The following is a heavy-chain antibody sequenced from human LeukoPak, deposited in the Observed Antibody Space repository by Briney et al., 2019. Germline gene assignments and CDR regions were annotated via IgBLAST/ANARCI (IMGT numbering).Heavy chain of an antibody. D-gene: IGHD2-2*01. CDR2: ISYGGSNK. J-gene: IGHJ4*02. CDR3: AKGAVPAAIYSPLYYFDY. V-gene: IGHV3-30*18. Sequence: GGSLRLSCAASGFTFSSYGMHWVRQAPGKGLEWVAVISYGGSNKYYADSVKGRFTISRDNSKNTLYLQMNSLRAEDTAVYYCAKGAVPAAIYSPLYYFDYWGQGTLVTVSS. CDR1: GFTFSSYG.